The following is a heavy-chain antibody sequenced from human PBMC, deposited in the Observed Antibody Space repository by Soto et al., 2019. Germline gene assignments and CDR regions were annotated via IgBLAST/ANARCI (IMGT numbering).Heavy chain of an antibody. Sequence: GVSLRLSCAASGFTVSTKYMSWVRQAPGKGLEWVSVIYSGGSTFYADSVRGRFTISRDNSKNTVNLQMNSLRAEDTAAYYCARSGSGYYYYYGMDVWGQGTTVTVSS. V-gene: IGHV3-66*01. D-gene: IGHD2-15*01. CDR3: ARSGSGYYYYYGMDV. CDR1: GFTVSTKY. CDR2: IYSGGST. J-gene: IGHJ6*02.